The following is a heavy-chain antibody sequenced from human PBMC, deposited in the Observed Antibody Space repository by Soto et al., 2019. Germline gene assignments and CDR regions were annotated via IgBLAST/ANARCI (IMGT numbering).Heavy chain of an antibody. CDR1: GFTFRNYG. CDR3: AKDITMTVAHYYFDY. J-gene: IGHJ4*02. Sequence: QVQLVESGGGVVQPGMSLRLSCAASGFTFRNYGMHWVRRAPGKGLEWVALISSDSSNKYYADSVKGRFSISRDYSKNTVHLQMNSLRAEDTAVYYCAKDITMTVAHYYFDYWGQGTLVTVSS. CDR2: ISSDSSNK. V-gene: IGHV3-30*18. D-gene: IGHD3-22*01.